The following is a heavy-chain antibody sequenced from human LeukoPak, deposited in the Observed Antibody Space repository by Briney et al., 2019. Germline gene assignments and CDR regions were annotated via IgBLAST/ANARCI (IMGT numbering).Heavy chain of an antibody. D-gene: IGHD1-26*01. CDR2: IYYSGST. CDR1: GGSISSSSYY. J-gene: IGHJ4*02. V-gene: IGHV4-39*01. Sequence: SETLSLTCTVSGGSISSSSYYWGWIRQPPGKGLEWIGSIYYSGSTYYNPFLKSRVTISVDTSKNQFSLKLSSVTAADTAVYYCARLKWELIDYWGQGTLVTVSS. CDR3: ARLKWELIDY.